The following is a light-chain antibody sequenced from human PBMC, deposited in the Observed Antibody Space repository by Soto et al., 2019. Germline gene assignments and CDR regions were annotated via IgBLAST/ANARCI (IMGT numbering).Light chain of an antibody. V-gene: IGKV3-15*01. CDR2: GVS. CDR3: QQYNNWPVT. CDR1: HRVSSY. Sequence: LLRTQSPANLSKSPGKSSTLSGSASHRVSSYLAWYQQKPGKAPRLLIYGVSTRANGVPARFSGSGSGTVFTLTISSLQSEDFAVYYCQQYNNWPVTFGRGTKVDIK. J-gene: IGKJ4*01.